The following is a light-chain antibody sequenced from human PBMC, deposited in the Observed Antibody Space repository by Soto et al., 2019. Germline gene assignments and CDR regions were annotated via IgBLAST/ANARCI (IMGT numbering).Light chain of an antibody. CDR1: SSDIGGSNY. J-gene: IGLJ1*01. Sequence: QSALTQPASVSGSPGQSITISCAGTSSDIGGSNYVSWYQQHPGKAPKLMIYGVSNRPSGVSTRFSGSKSGNTASLTISGLQAEDEADYFCYSSRSSSTTFYVFGTGTKLTGL. CDR2: GVS. V-gene: IGLV2-14*03. CDR3: YSSRSSSTTFYV.